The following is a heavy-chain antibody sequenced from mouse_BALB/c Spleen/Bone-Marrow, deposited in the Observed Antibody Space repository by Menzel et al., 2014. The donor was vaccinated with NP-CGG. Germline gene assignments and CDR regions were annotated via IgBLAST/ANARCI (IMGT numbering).Heavy chain of an antibody. V-gene: IGHV2-6-4*01. CDR3: ARKDGGYYVMDY. CDR1: GFSLSRYN. CDR2: IWGGGGT. Sequence: VQLVESGPGLVAPSQNLSITCTVSGFSLSRYNIHWIRQPPGKGLEWLGMIWGGGGTDHNSALKSRLRISKDNSKSQIFLKINSLQIDDTAMYYCARKDGGYYVMDYWGQGTLVTVSS. D-gene: IGHD2-3*01. J-gene: IGHJ4*01.